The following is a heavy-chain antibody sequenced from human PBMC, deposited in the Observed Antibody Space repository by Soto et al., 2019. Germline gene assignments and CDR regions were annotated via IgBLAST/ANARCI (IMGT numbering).Heavy chain of an antibody. V-gene: IGHV3-30*18. CDR1: GFTFSSYG. CDR2: ISYDGSNK. Sequence: QMQLVESGGGVVQPGRSLRLSCAASGFTFSSYGMHWVRQAPGKGLEWVAVISYDGSNKYYADSVKGRSTISRDNSKNTLYLQMNSLRAEDTAVYYCAKDLGGPPVGGSSWQAYYYYYGMDVWGQGTTVTVSS. D-gene: IGHD6-13*01. CDR3: AKDLGGPPVGGSSWQAYYYYYGMDV. J-gene: IGHJ6*02.